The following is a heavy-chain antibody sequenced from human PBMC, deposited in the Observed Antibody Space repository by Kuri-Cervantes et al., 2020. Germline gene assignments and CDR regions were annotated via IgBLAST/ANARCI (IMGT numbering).Heavy chain of an antibody. CDR2: ISSSGSTI. Sequence: GESLKISCAASGFTFSDYYMSWIRQAPGKGLEWVSYISSSGSTIYYADSVKGRFTISRDNAKNSLYLQMTSLRAEDTAVYYCAQGHCSCGSCPISYFDYWGQGTLVTVSS. CDR3: AQGHCSCGSCPISYFDY. V-gene: IGHV3-11*01. D-gene: IGHD2-15*01. J-gene: IGHJ4*02. CDR1: GFTFSDYY.